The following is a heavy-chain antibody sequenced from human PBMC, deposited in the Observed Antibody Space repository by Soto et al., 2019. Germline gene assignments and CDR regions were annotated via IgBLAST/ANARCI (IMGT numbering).Heavy chain of an antibody. Sequence: QLQLQESGPGLVKPSETLSLTCTVSGGSISSRSYYWGWIRQPPGQGLEWLGTIYSLGTTYYNPSLKSRVTISVDKSKSQLFLKLSSVTAPDTAVYYCARQIYDSSGYYYAYWGQGTLGTVSS. CDR1: GGSISSRSYY. CDR2: IYSLGTT. CDR3: ARQIYDSSGYYYAY. D-gene: IGHD3-22*01. J-gene: IGHJ4*02. V-gene: IGHV4-39*01.